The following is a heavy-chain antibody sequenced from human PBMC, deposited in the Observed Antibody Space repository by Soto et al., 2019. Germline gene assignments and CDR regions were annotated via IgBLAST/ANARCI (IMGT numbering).Heavy chain of an antibody. J-gene: IGHJ4*02. CDR2: FHYTGRT. CDR3: AKYTSGTMRDY. V-gene: IGHV4-39*01. CDR1: GDSITTTTYY. Sequence: QLQLQESGPGLVKPSETLSLTCIVSGDSITTTTYYWGWIRQSPGKGLECIGSFHYTGRTSYKPTIKSRVTIFVDTSKNQFSLIVNDVTAADTAVYYCAKYTSGTMRDYWGQGTLVTVSS. D-gene: IGHD5-18*01.